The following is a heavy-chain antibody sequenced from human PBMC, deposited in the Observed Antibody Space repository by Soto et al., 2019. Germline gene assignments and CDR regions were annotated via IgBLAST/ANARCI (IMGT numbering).Heavy chain of an antibody. CDR3: ARGYYDFWSGLYY. V-gene: IGHV1-2*02. Sequence: GASLNVSCKASGYTFTGYYMHWVRQAPGQGLEWMGWINPNSGGTNYAQKFQGRVTMTRDTSISTAYMELSRLRSDDTTVYYCARGYYDFWSGLYYWGQGTLVTVSS. J-gene: IGHJ4*02. CDR2: INPNSGGT. CDR1: GYTFTGYY. D-gene: IGHD3-3*01.